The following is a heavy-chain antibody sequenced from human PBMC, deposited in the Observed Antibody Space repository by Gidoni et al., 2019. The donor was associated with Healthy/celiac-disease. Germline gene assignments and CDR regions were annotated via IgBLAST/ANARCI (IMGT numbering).Heavy chain of an antibody. CDR1: GGSISTSY. CDR3: ARDLHDSSGYYYGNWFDP. J-gene: IGHJ5*02. V-gene: IGHV4-59*01. CDR2: IYYSGST. Sequence: QVQLQESGPGLVKPSETLSLTCTVSGGSISTSYWSWIRQPPGKGLEWIGYIYYSGSTNYNPYLKSRVTISVDTSKNQFSLRLSSVTAADTAVYYCARDLHDSSGYYYGNWFDPWGQGTLVTVSS. D-gene: IGHD3-22*01.